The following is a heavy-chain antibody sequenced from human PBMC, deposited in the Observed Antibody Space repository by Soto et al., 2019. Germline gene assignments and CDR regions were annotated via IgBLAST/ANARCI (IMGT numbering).Heavy chain of an antibody. V-gene: IGHV5-51*01. Sequence: PGESLKISCKGSGYSFTSYWIGWVRQMPGKGLEWMGIIYPGDSDTRYSPSFQGQVTISADKSISTAYLQWSSLKASDTAMYYCARHSGIGGRHYYYYYYGMDVWGQGTTVTV. J-gene: IGHJ6*02. CDR1: GYSFTSYW. D-gene: IGHD2-15*01. CDR3: ARHSGIGGRHYYYYYYGMDV. CDR2: IYPGDSDT.